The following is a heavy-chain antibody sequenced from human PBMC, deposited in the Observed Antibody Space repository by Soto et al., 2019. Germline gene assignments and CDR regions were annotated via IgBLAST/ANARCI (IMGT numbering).Heavy chain of an antibody. D-gene: IGHD1-26*01. J-gene: IGHJ6*02. CDR3: AKWEGLGSDYYYYAMDV. CDR1: GGSTSSGGYY. V-gene: IGHV4-31*03. CDR2: IYHSGYT. Sequence: SETLSLTCTVSGGSTSSGGYYWTWIRQHPGKGLEWIAYIYHSGYTFYNPSLKSRVTMSVDTSKTQFSLKLRSVTAADTAVYYCAKWEGLGSDYYYYAMDVWGQGTTVTSP.